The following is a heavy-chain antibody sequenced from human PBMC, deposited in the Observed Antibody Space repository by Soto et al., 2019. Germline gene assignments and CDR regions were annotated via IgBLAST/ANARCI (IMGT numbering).Heavy chain of an antibody. CDR3: AGDWTYCGRDCYSDY. D-gene: IGHD2-21*02. CDR2: ISAYNGNT. V-gene: IGHV1-18*04. CDR1: GYTFTSYG. J-gene: IGHJ4*02. Sequence: GASVKVSCKASGYTFTSYGISWVRQAPGQGLEWMGWISAYNGNTNYAQKLQGRVTMTTDTSTSTAYMKLMSLRSDDTAVYYCAGDWTYCGRDCYSDYWGQGTLVTVSS.